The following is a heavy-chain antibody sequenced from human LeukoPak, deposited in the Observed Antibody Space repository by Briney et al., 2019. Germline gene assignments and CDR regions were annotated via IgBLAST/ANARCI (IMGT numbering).Heavy chain of an antibody. D-gene: IGHD5-18*01. V-gene: IGHV4-34*01. Sequence: SETLSLTCAVYGGSFSGYYWSWIRQPPGKGLEWIGEINHSGSTNYNPSLKSRVTISVDTSKNQFSLKLSSVTAADTAVYYCARGLKNSCGYRGDFDYWGQGTLVTVSS. CDR1: GGSFSGYY. CDR3: ARGLKNSCGYRGDFDY. CDR2: INHSGST. J-gene: IGHJ4*02.